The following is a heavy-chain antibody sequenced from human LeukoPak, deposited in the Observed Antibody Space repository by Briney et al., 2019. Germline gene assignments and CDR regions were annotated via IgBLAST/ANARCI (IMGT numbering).Heavy chain of an antibody. D-gene: IGHD6-13*01. V-gene: IGHV4-39*07. Sequence: SETLSLTCTVSGGSISSNGYYWGWIRQPPGKGLEWIGSFYYTGSTFYSPSLKSRVTISVDTSKNQFSLKLSSVTAADTAVYYCARVAAAADTVSGMDVWGQGTTVTVS. CDR2: FYYTGST. CDR3: ARVAAAADTVSGMDV. J-gene: IGHJ6*02. CDR1: GGSISSNGYY.